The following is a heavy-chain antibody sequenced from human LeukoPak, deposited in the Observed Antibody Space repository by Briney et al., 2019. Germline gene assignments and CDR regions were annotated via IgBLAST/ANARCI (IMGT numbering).Heavy chain of an antibody. CDR2: IDTSGST. D-gene: IGHD5-18*01. CDR1: GGSISSYY. J-gene: IGHJ5*02. CDR3: ARAASAMVDLNWFDP. Sequence: SETLSLTCTISGGSISSYYWSWIRQPAGKGLEWIGRIDTSGSTNYNPSLKSRVTISVDKSKNQSSLKLSSVTAADTAVYYCARAASAMVDLNWFDPWGQGTLVTVSS. V-gene: IGHV4-4*07.